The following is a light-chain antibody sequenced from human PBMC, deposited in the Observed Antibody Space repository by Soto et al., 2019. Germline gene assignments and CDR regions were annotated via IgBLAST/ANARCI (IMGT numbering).Light chain of an antibody. V-gene: IGKV3-20*01. J-gene: IGKJ2*01. Sequence: EIVLTQSPGTLSLSPGERATLSCRASRSVTSNYLGWYQQKPGQAPRLLIYGASSRATGIPDRFSGSGSGTDFTLPVSRLEPEDFALYYCLQYASSPFTFGQGTKLEI. CDR2: GAS. CDR1: RSVTSNY. CDR3: LQYASSPFT.